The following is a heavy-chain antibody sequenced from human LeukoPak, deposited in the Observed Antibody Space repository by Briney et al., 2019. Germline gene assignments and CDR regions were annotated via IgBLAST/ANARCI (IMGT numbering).Heavy chain of an antibody. Sequence: SETLSLTCTVSGGSISSYSWSWIRQPAGKGLEWIGHMYTSGSTNYSPSLKSRVTMSVDTSKNQLSLKLSSVTAADTAVYYCARRVGGLWFGELARYFDYWGQGTLVTVSS. V-gene: IGHV4-4*07. D-gene: IGHD3-10*01. J-gene: IGHJ4*02. CDR3: ARRVGGLWFGELARYFDY. CDR1: GGSISSYS. CDR2: MYTSGST.